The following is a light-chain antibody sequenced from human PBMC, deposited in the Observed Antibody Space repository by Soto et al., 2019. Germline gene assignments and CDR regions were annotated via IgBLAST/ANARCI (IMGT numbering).Light chain of an antibody. CDR3: QQGYTTRWT. CDR1: QNIRSY. CDR2: ATS. Sequence: DIQMTQSPTSLSASVGDRVTITCRASQNIRSYLNWYQQIPGKAPNLLIYATSILQTGVPSRFSGSGTGTDFPLTINGLQPEDFATYYCQQGYTTRWTFGQGTMVEIK. J-gene: IGKJ1*01. V-gene: IGKV1-39*01.